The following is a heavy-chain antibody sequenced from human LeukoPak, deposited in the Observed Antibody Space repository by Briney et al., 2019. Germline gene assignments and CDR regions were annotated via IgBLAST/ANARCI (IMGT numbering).Heavy chain of an antibody. CDR3: ARGELRTWIQLLNAFDI. V-gene: IGHV4-34*01. CDR2: INHSGST. J-gene: IGHJ3*02. D-gene: IGHD5-18*01. Sequence: SETLSLTCAVYGGSFSGYYWSWIRQPPGKGLEWIGEINHSGSTNYNPSLKSRVTISVDTSKNQFSLKLSSVTAADTAVYYCARGELRTWIQLLNAFDIWGQGTMVTVSS. CDR1: GGSFSGYY.